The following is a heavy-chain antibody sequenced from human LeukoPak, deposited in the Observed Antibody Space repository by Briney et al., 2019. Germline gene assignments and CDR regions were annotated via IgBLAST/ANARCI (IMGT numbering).Heavy chain of an antibody. V-gene: IGHV1-24*01. D-gene: IGHD4-23*01. Sequence: GASVKVSCKVSGYTLTELSMHWVRQAPGKGLEWMGGFDPEDGETIYAQKFQGRVTMTEDTSTDTAYMELSNLRSDDTAVYYCATNLATVVTPAYYWGQGTPVTVSS. CDR3: ATNLATVVTPAYY. CDR1: GYTLTELS. J-gene: IGHJ4*02. CDR2: FDPEDGET.